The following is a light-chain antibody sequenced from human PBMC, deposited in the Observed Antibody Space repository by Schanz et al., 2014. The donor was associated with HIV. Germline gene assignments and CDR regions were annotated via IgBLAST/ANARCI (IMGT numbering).Light chain of an antibody. Sequence: DIQVTQSPSFLSASVGDRVTITCRASQAINDYLAWYQQKPGRAPNLLIYGASTLQSGVPSRFSGSGSGTEFTLTISRLQPDDFATYYCQQLSSYPWTFGQGTKVEIK. CDR1: QAINDY. V-gene: IGKV1-9*01. CDR2: GAS. J-gene: IGKJ1*01. CDR3: QQLSSYPWT.